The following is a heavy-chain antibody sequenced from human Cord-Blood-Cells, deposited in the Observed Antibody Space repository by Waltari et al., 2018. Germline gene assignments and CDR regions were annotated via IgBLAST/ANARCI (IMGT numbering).Heavy chain of an antibody. V-gene: IGHV3-15*01. CDR2: IKSKTDGGTT. Sequence: EVQLVESGGGLVKPGGSLRLSCAASGFTFSNAWMSWVRQAPGKGLEWVGRIKSKTDGGTTDYAAPVKGRFTISRDDSKNTLYLQMNSLKTEDTAVYYCTTVTVYGSGWYYYYYMDVWGKGTTVTVSS. D-gene: IGHD6-25*01. CDR3: TTVTVYGSGWYYYYYMDV. J-gene: IGHJ6*03. CDR1: GFTFSNAW.